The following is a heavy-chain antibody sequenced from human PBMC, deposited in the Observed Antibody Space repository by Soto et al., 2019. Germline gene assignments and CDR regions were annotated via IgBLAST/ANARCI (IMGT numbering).Heavy chain of an antibody. Sequence: ASVKVSCKASGYTFTSYGISWVRQAPGQGLEWMGWISAYNGNTNYAQKLQGRVTMTTDTSTSTAYMELRSLRSDDTAVYYCAKDGGKAVAQEDAFEIWAKGQWSPSPQ. J-gene: IGHJ3*02. CDR3: AKDGGKAVAQEDAFEI. CDR2: ISAYNGNT. CDR1: GYTFTSYG. D-gene: IGHD6-19*01. V-gene: IGHV1-18*04.